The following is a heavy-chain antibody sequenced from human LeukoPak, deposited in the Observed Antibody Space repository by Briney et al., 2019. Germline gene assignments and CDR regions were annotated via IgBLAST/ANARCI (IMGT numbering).Heavy chain of an antibody. CDR3: VPEGRTGDYEGY. V-gene: IGHV4-4*07. CDR2: VAGSGST. D-gene: IGHD4-17*01. J-gene: IGHJ4*02. Sequence: SETLSLTCSVSGGSLNYYYWSWIRQPAGRGLEWIGRVAGSGSTNYNPSLRSRATMSVDKTKNQFSLTLTAVTAADTAVYYCVPEGRTGDYEGYWGPGTLVTVSS. CDR1: GGSLNYYY.